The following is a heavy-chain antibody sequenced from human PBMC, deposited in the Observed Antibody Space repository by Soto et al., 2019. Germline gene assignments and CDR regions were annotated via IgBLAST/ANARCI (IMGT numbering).Heavy chain of an antibody. CDR3: AERPGVAAAGTAIYFFDY. V-gene: IGHV3-23*01. CDR1: GFTFSNYA. Sequence: EVQLLESGGDLVQPGGSLRLSCAASGFTFSNYAMGWVRQAPGKGLEWVRSITGSGGTTYYEDSVKGRSTISRDNSRATLYLKMSRVRAEDTAVYYCAERPGVAAAGTAIYFFDYGGQGTLVTVSS. CDR2: ITGSGGTT. J-gene: IGHJ4*02. D-gene: IGHD6-13*01.